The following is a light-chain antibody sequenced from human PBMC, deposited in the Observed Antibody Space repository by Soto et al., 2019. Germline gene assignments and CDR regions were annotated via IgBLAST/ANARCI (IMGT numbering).Light chain of an antibody. Sequence: EIVMTQSPATLSVSPGETATLSCRASQSIGSDLAWYQQKPGQAPRLIVYGATTRATGIPARFGGSGSGTDFTLTIRRLEPEDFAVYYCQQYGSSYPWTFGQGTKVDIK. CDR2: GAT. CDR3: QQYGSSYPWT. CDR1: QSIGSD. J-gene: IGKJ1*01. V-gene: IGKV3-15*01.